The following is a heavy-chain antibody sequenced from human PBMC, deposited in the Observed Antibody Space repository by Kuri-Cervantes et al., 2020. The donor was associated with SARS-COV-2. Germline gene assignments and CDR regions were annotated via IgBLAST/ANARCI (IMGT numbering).Heavy chain of an antibody. CDR3: ARHTSTGWFDP. V-gene: IGHV4-39*01. D-gene: IGHD3-10*01. J-gene: IGHJ5*02. CDR2: IYYSGST. CDR1: GGSISSSSYY. Sequence: SETLSLTCTVSGGSISSSSYYWGWIRQPPGKGPEWIGSIYYSGSTNYNPSLKSRVTISVDTSKNQFSLKLSSVTAADTAVYYCARHTSTGWFDPWGQGTRVTCAS.